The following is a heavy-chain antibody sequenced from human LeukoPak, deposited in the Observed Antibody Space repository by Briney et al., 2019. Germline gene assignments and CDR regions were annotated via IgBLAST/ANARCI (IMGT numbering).Heavy chain of an antibody. CDR1: GFTFSSYA. J-gene: IGHJ4*02. CDR2: ISLSGGST. D-gene: IGHD3-9*01. CDR3: AKDMTGYPSY. V-gene: IGHV3-23*01. Sequence: GGSLRLSCAASGFTFSSYAMSWVRQAPGKGLECVSVISLSGGSTYYADSVKGRFTISRDNSKNTLYLQMNSLRAEGTAVYYCAKDMTGYPSYWGQGTLVTVSS.